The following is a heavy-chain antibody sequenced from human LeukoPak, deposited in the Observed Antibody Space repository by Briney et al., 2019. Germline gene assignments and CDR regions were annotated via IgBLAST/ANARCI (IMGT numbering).Heavy chain of an antibody. J-gene: IGHJ3*02. V-gene: IGHV3-48*01. Sequence: GSLRLSCVASGFMFSSHNMNWVRQAPGKGLEWISYLSSSGSTIYYEDSVQGRFTISRDNAKKSLYLQMDSLRAEDTAVYYCATERAIILFGAFDIWGQGTMVTVSS. CDR3: ATERAIILFGAFDI. D-gene: IGHD3-3*01. CDR2: LSSSGSTI. CDR1: GFMFSSHN.